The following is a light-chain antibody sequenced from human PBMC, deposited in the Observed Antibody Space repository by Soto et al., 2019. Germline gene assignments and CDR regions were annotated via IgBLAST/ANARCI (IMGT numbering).Light chain of an antibody. CDR1: QSVSSSY. CDR2: GAS. J-gene: IGKJ1*01. CDR3: QQSPWT. V-gene: IGKV3-20*01. Sequence: EILLTQSPGTLSLSPGERATLSCRASQSVSSSYLAWYQQKPGQAPRLLIYGASSRATGIPDRFSGSGSGTDFTLTISRLEPEDFAVYYCQQSPWTFGQGTKVDIK.